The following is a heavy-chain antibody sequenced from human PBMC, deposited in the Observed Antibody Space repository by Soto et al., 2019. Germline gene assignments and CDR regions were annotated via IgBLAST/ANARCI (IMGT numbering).Heavy chain of an antibody. CDR2: FDPEDGET. Sequence: ASVKVYCKVSGYTLTELSMHWVRQAPGKGLEWMGGFDPEDGETIYAQKFQGRVTMTEDTSTDTAYMELSSLRSEDTAVYYCATDFSHISYYYGSGSFSYWGQGTLVTVSS. J-gene: IGHJ4*02. CDR3: ATDFSHISYYYGSGSFSY. V-gene: IGHV1-24*01. D-gene: IGHD3-10*01. CDR1: GYTLTELS.